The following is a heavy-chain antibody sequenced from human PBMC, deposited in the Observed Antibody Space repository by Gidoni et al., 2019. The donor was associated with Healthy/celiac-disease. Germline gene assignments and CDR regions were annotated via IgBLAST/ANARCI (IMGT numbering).Heavy chain of an antibody. CDR1: GFTFSGAA. D-gene: IGHD3-16*01. J-gene: IGHJ4*02. V-gene: IGHV3-73*01. CDR2: IRSKANSYAT. Sequence: EVQLVESGGGLVQPGGSLKLSCAASGFTFSGAAMHWVRQASGKGLEWVGRIRSKANSYATAYAASVKGRFTISRDDSKNTAYLQMNSLKTEDTAVYYCTRLYYDYAGRDYWGQGTLVTVSS. CDR3: TRLYYDYAGRDY.